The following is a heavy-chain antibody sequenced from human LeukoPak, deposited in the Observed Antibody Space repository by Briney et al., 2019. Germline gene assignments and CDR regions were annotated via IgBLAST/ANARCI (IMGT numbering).Heavy chain of an antibody. CDR2: ISSSNSYI. Sequence: GGSLRLSCAASGFTFSSYSMNWVRQAPGKGLEWVSSISSSNSYIYYADSVQGRFTISRDNAKNSLYLEMNSLRADDTAVYYCVRVYSESPDPAYWGQGTLVTVSS. CDR1: GFTFSSYS. J-gene: IGHJ4*02. D-gene: IGHD1-26*01. V-gene: IGHV3-21*01. CDR3: VRVYSESPDPAY.